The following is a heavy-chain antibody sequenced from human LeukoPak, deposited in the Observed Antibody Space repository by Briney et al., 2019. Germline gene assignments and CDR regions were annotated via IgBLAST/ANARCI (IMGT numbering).Heavy chain of an antibody. CDR2: IYYSGSA. CDR3: ARKPIVNSAWYYFDY. V-gene: IGHV4-39*07. Sequence: ASETLSLTCTVSGGSVNSGTYYWSWIRQPPGKGLEWIGNIYYSGSAYYNPSLKSRVTMSVDTSKNQFSLKLSSVTAADTAVYYCARKPIVNSAWYYFDYWGQGTLVTVSS. CDR1: GGSVNSGTYY. D-gene: IGHD3-22*01. J-gene: IGHJ4*02.